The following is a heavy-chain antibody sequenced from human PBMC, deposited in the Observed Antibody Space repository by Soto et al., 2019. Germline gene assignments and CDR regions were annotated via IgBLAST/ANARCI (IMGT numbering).Heavy chain of an antibody. CDR3: ASPRGRELNSGFDY. V-gene: IGHV3-23*01. D-gene: IGHD1-26*01. CDR2: ISGSGGST. CDR1: GFTFSSYA. Sequence: HPGGSLRLSCAASGFTFSSYAMSWVRQAPGKGLEWVSAISGSGGSTYYADSVKGRFTISRDNSKNTLYLQMNSLRAEDTAVYYCASPRGRELNSGFDYWGQGTLVTVSS. J-gene: IGHJ4*02.